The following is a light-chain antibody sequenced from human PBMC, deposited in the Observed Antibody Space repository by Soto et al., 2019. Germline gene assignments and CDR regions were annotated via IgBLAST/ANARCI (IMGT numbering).Light chain of an antibody. CDR2: KAS. CDR1: QSISSG. CDR3: QQYNSYSLT. Sequence: DIQMTQSPSTLSASVGDRVTITCRASQSISSGLAWYQQKPGKAPKLLIYKASSLESGVPSRFSGSVSGTEFTLTISSLQPDAFATYYCQQYNSYSLTFGGGTKVEIK. J-gene: IGKJ4*01. V-gene: IGKV1-5*03.